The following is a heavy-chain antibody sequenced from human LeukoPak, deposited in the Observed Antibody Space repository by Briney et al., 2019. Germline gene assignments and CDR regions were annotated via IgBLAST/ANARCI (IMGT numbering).Heavy chain of an antibody. J-gene: IGHJ4*02. D-gene: IGHD6-19*01. V-gene: IGHV3-30*04. CDR1: GFTFSSYA. Sequence: GGSLRLSCAASGFTFSSYAMHWVRQAPGKGLEWVAVISYDGSNKYYADSVKGRFTISRDNSKNTLYLQMNSLRAEDTAVYYCARDLTPLGGYSSGWFHFDYWGQGILVTVSS. CDR2: ISYDGSNK. CDR3: ARDLTPLGGYSSGWFHFDY.